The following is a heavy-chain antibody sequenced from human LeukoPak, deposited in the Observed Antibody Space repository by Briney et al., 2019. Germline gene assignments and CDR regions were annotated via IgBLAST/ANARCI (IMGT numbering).Heavy chain of an antibody. D-gene: IGHD3-22*01. CDR3: ATYYYDTSGYLFDF. V-gene: IGHV1-69*13. J-gene: IGHJ4*02. CDR2: IIPIFGTA. Sequence: ASVKVSCKASGGTFSSYAISWVRQAPGQGLEWMGGIIPIFGTANYAQKFQGRVTITADESTSTAYMELSSLRSEDTAIYYCATYYYDTSGYLFDFWGREPWSPSPQ. CDR1: GGTFSSYA.